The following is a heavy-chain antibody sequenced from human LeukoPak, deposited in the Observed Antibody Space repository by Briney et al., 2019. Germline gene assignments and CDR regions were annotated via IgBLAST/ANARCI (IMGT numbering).Heavy chain of an antibody. J-gene: IGHJ4*02. D-gene: IGHD5-24*01. Sequence: PGGSLRLSCATSGFTFSTYAMTWVRQAPGRGLEWVSLISGSGRGTHYADSVKGRFTISRDNSKNILYLHMDSLSADDTAVYYCARSGTEDGYNIYFDHWGQGTLVTVSS. CDR2: ISGSGRGT. V-gene: IGHV3-23*01. CDR3: ARSGTEDGYNIYFDH. CDR1: GFTFSTYA.